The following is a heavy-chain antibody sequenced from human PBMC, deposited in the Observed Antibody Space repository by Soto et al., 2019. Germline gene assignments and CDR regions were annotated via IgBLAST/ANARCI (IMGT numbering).Heavy chain of an antibody. CDR1: GSTFDDYA. V-gene: IGHV3-9*01. CDR2: ISWNSGSI. J-gene: IGHJ5*02. Sequence: GGSLRLSCAASGSTFDDYAMHWVRQAPGKGLEWVSGISWNSGSIGYADSVKGRFTISRDNAKNSLYLQMNSLRAEDTALYYCAKGGSGSSLDWFDPWGQGTLVTVSS. CDR3: AKGGSGSSLDWFDP. D-gene: IGHD1-26*01.